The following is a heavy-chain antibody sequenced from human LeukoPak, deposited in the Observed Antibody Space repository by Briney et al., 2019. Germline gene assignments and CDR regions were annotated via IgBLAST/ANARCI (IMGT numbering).Heavy chain of an antibody. D-gene: IGHD6-13*01. CDR1: GYTSTSYG. Sequence: ASVMVSCKASGYTSTSYGISWVRQAPGQGLEWMGWISAYNGNANYAQKLQGRVTMTTDTSTSTAYMELRSLRSDDTAVYYCARARSSSWYNWFDPWGQGTLVTVSS. V-gene: IGHV1-18*04. CDR2: ISAYNGNA. CDR3: ARARSSSWYNWFDP. J-gene: IGHJ5*02.